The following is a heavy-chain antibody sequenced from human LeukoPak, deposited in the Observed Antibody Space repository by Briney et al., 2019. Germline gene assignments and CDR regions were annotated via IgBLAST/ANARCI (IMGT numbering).Heavy chain of an antibody. V-gene: IGHV4-39*01. Sequence: SETLSLTCTVSGGSISSSSYYWGWIRHPSGKGLEWIGSIYYSGSTYYNPSLKSRVTISVDTSKNQFSLRLSSVTAADMAVYYCARLSGYYDSAGMDVWGQGTTVTVSS. J-gene: IGHJ6*02. D-gene: IGHD3-22*01. CDR1: GGSISSSSYY. CDR2: IYYSGST. CDR3: ARLSGYYDSAGMDV.